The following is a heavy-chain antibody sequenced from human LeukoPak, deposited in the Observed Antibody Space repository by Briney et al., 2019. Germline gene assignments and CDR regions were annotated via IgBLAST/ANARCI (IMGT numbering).Heavy chain of an antibody. CDR2: ISSGSSYI. D-gene: IGHD5-24*01. CDR1: GFIFSTYS. Sequence: PGGSLRLSCAASGFIFSTYSMNWVRQAPGKGLEWVSSISSGSSYIYYADSVKGRFTISRDNAKNSLYLQMNSLRAEDTAVYYCAREGRDGYNEYWGQGTLVIVSS. V-gene: IGHV3-21*01. CDR3: AREGRDGYNEY. J-gene: IGHJ4*02.